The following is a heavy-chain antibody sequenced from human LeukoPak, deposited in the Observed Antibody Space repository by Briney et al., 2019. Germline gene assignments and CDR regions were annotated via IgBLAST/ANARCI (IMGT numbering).Heavy chain of an antibody. D-gene: IGHD3-10*01. Sequence: KSSETLSLTCTFSGGSISSYYWSWIRQPAGKALEWIGRIYTSGSTNYNPSLKSRVTMSVDTYKNQFSLKLSSVTAADTAVYYCARDRRYYGSGSYFDYWGQGTLVTVSS. V-gene: IGHV4-4*07. CDR1: GGSISSYY. J-gene: IGHJ4*02. CDR3: ARDRRYYGSGSYFDY. CDR2: IYTSGST.